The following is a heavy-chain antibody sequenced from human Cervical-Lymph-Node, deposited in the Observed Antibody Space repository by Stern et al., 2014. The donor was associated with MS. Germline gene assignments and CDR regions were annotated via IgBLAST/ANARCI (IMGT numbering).Heavy chain of an antibody. D-gene: IGHD6-13*01. CDR1: GRTFSGYT. J-gene: IGHJ4*02. CDR3: ARVLAAGPDY. CDR2: IIPILGIA. V-gene: IGHV1-69*02. Sequence: QMQLVQSGAEVKKPGSSVKVSCKASGRTFSGYTISWVRQAPGQGREWMGRIIPILGIANSAQKFQGRVTITAAKSTSTAYMELSSLRSEDTAVYYCARVLAAGPDYWGQGTLVTVSS.